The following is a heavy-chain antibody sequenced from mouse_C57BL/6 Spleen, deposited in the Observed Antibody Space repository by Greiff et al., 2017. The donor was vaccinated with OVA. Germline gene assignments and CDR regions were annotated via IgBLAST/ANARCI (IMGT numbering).Heavy chain of an antibody. CDR2: IHPNSGST. V-gene: IGHV1-64*01. D-gene: IGHD1-1*01. CDR3: RLITTVVDSFDY. J-gene: IGHJ2*01. CDR1: GYTFTSYW. Sequence: QVQLQQPGAELVKPGASVKLSCKASGYTFTSYWMHWVKQRPGQGLEWIGMIHPNSGSTNYNEKFKSKATLTVDKTSSTAYMQLSSLTSEYSAVYYCRLITTVVDSFDYWGQGTTLTVSS.